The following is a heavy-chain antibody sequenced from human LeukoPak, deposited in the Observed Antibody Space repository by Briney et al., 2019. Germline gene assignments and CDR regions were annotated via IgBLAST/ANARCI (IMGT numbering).Heavy chain of an antibody. CDR3: ARVSFSPYYYDSSGAPFDY. D-gene: IGHD3-22*01. J-gene: IGHJ4*02. V-gene: IGHV3-7*01. CDR1: GFTFSSYW. CDR2: IKQDVSEK. Sequence: SGGSLRLSCAASGFTFSSYWMSWVRQAPGKGLAWVANIKQDVSEKYYVDSVKGRFTISRDNAKNSLYLQMNSLRAEDTAVYYCARVSFSPYYYDSSGAPFDYWGQGTLVTVSS.